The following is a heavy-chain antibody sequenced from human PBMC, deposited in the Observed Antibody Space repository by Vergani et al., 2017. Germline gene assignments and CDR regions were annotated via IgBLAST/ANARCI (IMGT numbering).Heavy chain of an antibody. CDR2: IYYSGST. Sequence: QVQLQESGPGLVKPSETLSLTCTVSGGSISSYYWSWIRQPPGKGLEWIGYIYYSGSTNYNPSLKSRVTISVDTSENQFSLKLSSVTAADTAVYYCARDSPVVDFWSGYYDGGARYYMDVWGKGTTVTVSS. J-gene: IGHJ6*03. CDR1: GGSISSYY. V-gene: IGHV4-59*01. D-gene: IGHD3-3*01. CDR3: ARDSPVVDFWSGYYDGGARYYMDV.